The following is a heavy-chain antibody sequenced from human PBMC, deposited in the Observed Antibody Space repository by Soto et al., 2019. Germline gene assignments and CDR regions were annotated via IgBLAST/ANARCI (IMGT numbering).Heavy chain of an antibody. J-gene: IGHJ6*02. Sequence: QVQLVESGGGMVQPGRSLRLSCAASGFTFSSYGMHWVRQAPGKGLEWVAVISYDGSNKYYADSVKGRFTISRDNSKNTLYLQMNSLRAEDTAVYYCAKLISGSSTLLGLGGMDVWGQGTTVTVSS. CDR2: ISYDGSNK. CDR3: AKLISGSSTLLGLGGMDV. V-gene: IGHV3-30*18. D-gene: IGHD1-26*01. CDR1: GFTFSSYG.